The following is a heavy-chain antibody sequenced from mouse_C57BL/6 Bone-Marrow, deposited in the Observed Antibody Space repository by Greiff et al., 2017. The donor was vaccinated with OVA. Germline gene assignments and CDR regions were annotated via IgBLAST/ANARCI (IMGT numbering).Heavy chain of an antibody. Sequence: EVQGVESGGGLVQPGGSLKLSCAASGFTFSDYYMYWVRQTPEKRLEWVAYISNGGGSTYYPDTVKGRFTISRDNAKNTLYLQIGRLKSEDTAMYYCARQDYSNRYCYAMDYWGQGTSVTVSS. CDR2: ISNGGGST. CDR1: GFTFSDYY. V-gene: IGHV5-12*01. J-gene: IGHJ4*01. D-gene: IGHD2-5*01. CDR3: ARQDYSNRYCYAMDY.